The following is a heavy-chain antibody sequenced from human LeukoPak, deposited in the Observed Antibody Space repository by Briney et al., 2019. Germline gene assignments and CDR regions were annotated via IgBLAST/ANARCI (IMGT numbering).Heavy chain of an antibody. J-gene: IGHJ3*02. D-gene: IGHD1-1*01. V-gene: IGHV4-38-2*02. CDR2: IYHSGIT. Sequence: PSETLSLTCTVSGYSISSGYYWGWIRQPPGKGLEWIGSIYHSGITYYNPSLKSRVTISVDTSKNQFSLKLSSVTAADTAVYYCARRGTREAFDIWGQGTMVTVSS. CDR1: GYSISSGYY. CDR3: ARRGTREAFDI.